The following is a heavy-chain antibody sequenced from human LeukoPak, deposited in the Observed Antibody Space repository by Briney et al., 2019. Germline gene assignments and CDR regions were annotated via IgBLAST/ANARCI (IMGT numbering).Heavy chain of an antibody. D-gene: IGHD6-19*01. J-gene: IGHJ4*02. Sequence: GGSLRLSCAASGFTFSSYGTHWVRQAPGKGLEWVAVIWYDGSNKYYADSVKGRFTISRDNSQNTLYLQMNSLRAEDTAVYYCARDLGSGWMEGYFDYWGQGTLVTVS. CDR3: ARDLGSGWMEGYFDY. CDR1: GFTFSSYG. CDR2: IWYDGSNK. V-gene: IGHV3-33*01.